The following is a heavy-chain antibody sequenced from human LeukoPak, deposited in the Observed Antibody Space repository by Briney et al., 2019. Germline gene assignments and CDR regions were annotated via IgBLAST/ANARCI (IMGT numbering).Heavy chain of an antibody. CDR3: ARENKIFGELMGFDF. CDR1: GYTFTGYY. V-gene: IGHV1-2*02. J-gene: IGHJ4*02. D-gene: IGHD3-3*01. Sequence: ASVKVSCKASGYTFTGYYMHWVRQAPGQGLEWMGWINPNSGGTNYAQKFQGRVTMTRDTSISTVYMELSGLTSGDTAVYYCARENKIFGELMGFDFWGQGTLVTVSS. CDR2: INPNSGGT.